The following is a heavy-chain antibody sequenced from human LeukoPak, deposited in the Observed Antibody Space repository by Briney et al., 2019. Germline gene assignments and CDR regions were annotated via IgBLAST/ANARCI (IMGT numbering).Heavy chain of an antibody. CDR2: IYYSGST. Sequence: KPSETLSLTCTVSGGSISSGGYYWSWIRQPPGKGLEWIGYIYYSGSTYYNPSLKSRVTISVDTSKNQFSLKLSSVTAADTAVYYCARDQSYSGYAAGGFDPWGQGTLVTVSS. CDR1: GGSISSGGYY. J-gene: IGHJ5*02. CDR3: ARDQSYSGYAAGGFDP. D-gene: IGHD5-12*01. V-gene: IGHV4-30-4*08.